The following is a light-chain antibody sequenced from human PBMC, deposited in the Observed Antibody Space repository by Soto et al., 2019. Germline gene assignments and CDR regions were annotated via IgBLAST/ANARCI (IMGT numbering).Light chain of an antibody. Sequence: QSVLTQPASASGTPGQKVFISCSGSSSNIGGTNYAYWYQQLPGAAPKLLMHSNNLRPSGVPERISGSKFGTAASLAISGLRSEDEAVYYCASWDDSLGAVIFGGGTKVTVL. J-gene: IGLJ2*01. V-gene: IGLV1-47*02. CDR3: ASWDDSLGAVI. CDR1: SSNIGGTNY. CDR2: SNN.